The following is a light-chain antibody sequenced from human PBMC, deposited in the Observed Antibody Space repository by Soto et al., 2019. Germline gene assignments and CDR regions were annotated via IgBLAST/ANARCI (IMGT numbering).Light chain of an antibody. V-gene: IGKV3-11*01. Sequence: EIVLTQSPATLSLSPGERATLSCRASQSVSWYLAWYQQKRGQAPRLLIYDASNRATGIPARFSGSGSGTDFTLTINSLEPEDFAVYYCQQRSEWPLTFGGGTKVEIK. CDR2: DAS. CDR1: QSVSWY. J-gene: IGKJ4*01. CDR3: QQRSEWPLT.